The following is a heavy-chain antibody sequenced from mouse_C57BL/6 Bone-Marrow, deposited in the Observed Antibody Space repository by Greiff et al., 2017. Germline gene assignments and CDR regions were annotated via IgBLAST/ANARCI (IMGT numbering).Heavy chain of an antibody. CDR1: GFTFSDYY. J-gene: IGHJ4*01. D-gene: IGHD3-1*01. CDR2: INYDGSST. CDR3: ARDEGPWALAMDY. V-gene: IGHV5-16*01. Sequence: EVLVVESEGGLVQPGSSMKLSCTASGFTFSDYYMAWVRQVPEKGLEWVANINYDGSSTYYLDSLKSRFIISRDNAKNILYLQMSSLKSEDTATYYCARDEGPWALAMDYWGQGTSVTVSS.